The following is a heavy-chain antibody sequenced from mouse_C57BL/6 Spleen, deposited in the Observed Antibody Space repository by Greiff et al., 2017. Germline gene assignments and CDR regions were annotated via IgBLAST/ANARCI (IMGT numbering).Heavy chain of an antibody. J-gene: IGHJ2*01. Sequence: VQLKESGAELVRPGASVKLSCTASGFNIKDDYMHWVKQRPEQGLEWIGWIDPENGDTEYASKFQGQATITADTPSNAASLQLSSLTSEDTAVYYCTSSGSSGPYYFDYWGQGTTLTVSS. CDR2: IDPENGDT. V-gene: IGHV14-4*01. CDR3: TSSGSSGPYYFDY. CDR1: GFNIKDDY. D-gene: IGHD3-2*02.